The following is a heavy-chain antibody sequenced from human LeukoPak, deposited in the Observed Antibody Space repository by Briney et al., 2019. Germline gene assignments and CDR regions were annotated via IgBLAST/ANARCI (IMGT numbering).Heavy chain of an antibody. J-gene: IGHJ5*02. CDR2: IKSDGSTK. CDR1: GFTFSSHW. Sequence: GGSLRLSCAASGFTFSSHWMSWVRQAPGKGLEWVANIKSDGSTKDYVDSVKGRFTISRDNAESSLYLQMNSLRAEDTAVYYCASIGSASTNWFDPWGQGTLVTVSS. CDR3: ASIGSASTNWFDP. D-gene: IGHD1-1*01. V-gene: IGHV3-7*03.